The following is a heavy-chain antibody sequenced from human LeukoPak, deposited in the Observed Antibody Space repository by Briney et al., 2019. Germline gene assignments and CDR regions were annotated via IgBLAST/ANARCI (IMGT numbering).Heavy chain of an antibody. Sequence: SETLSLTCTVSGGSISSSSYYWGWIRQPPGKGLEWIGSLYYSGSTYYNPSRKSRVTTSVDTSKNQFSLRLTSVTAADTAVYYCARVLLYSYGYMDVWGKGTTVTVSS. CDR1: GGSISSSSYY. J-gene: IGHJ6*03. D-gene: IGHD5-18*01. CDR3: ARVLLYSYGYMDV. V-gene: IGHV4-39*07. CDR2: LYYSGST.